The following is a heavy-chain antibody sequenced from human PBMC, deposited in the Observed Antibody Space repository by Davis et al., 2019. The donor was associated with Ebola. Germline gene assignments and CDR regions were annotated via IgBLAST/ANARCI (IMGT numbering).Heavy chain of an antibody. Sequence: GGSLRPSCAAPGFTFRNYVMSWVRQVPGKGLEWVSGISASGGTTYDAASVKGRFTISRDNSNSTLFLQMNSLRAEDTAVYYCAKQLFWFGEETTWGQGSLVAVSS. J-gene: IGHJ5*02. V-gene: IGHV3-23*01. CDR3: AKQLFWFGEETT. CDR1: GFTFRNYV. CDR2: ISASGGTT. D-gene: IGHD3-10*01.